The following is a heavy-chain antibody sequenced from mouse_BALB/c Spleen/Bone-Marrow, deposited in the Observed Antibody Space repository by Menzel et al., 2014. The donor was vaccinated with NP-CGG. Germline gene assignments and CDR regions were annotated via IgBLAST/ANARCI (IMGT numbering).Heavy chain of an antibody. CDR2: ISSGGSYT. Sequence: EAHLVSTGGDLVKPGGSLKLSCAASGFTFSSYAMSWVRQTPEKRLEWVATISSGGSYTYYPDSVKGRFTISRDNAKNTLYLQMSSLRSEDTAMYYCARGGGYDWYFDFWGAATTVNVSS. CDR3: ARGGGYDWYFDF. D-gene: IGHD1-1*02. J-gene: IGHJ1*01. CDR1: GFTFSSYA. V-gene: IGHV5-9-3*01.